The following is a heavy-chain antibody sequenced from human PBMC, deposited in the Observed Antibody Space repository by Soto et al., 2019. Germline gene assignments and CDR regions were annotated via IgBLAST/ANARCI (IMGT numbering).Heavy chain of an antibody. D-gene: IGHD2-8*02. Sequence: QLQLQESGPGLVKPSETLSLTCNVSGGSISTSNYYWAWVRQAPGKGLEWIANTYYRGDTSYHPSLRTRLTVSVDRSKNPFSLRLTSLTAAETSMYFCASLQVPGDFDYWGQGTLVTVSS. J-gene: IGHJ4*02. CDR3: ASLQVPGDFDY. CDR2: TYYRGDT. V-gene: IGHV4-39*01. CDR1: GGSISTSNYY.